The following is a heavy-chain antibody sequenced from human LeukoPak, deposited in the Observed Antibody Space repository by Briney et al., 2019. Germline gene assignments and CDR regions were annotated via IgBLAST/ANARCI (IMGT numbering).Heavy chain of an antibody. D-gene: IGHD3-10*01. V-gene: IGHV4-34*01. CDR2: INHSGST. Sequence: SETLSLTCAVYGGSFSGYYWSWIRQPPGKGLEWIGEINHSGSTNYNPSLKSRVTISVDTSKNQFSLKLSSVTAADTAVYYCARDYYGSGSYQPFDYWGQGALVTVSS. J-gene: IGHJ4*02. CDR1: GGSFSGYY. CDR3: ARDYYGSGSYQPFDY.